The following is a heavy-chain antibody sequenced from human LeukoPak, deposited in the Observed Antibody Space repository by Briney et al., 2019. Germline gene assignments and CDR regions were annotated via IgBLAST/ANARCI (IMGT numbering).Heavy chain of an antibody. Sequence: GGSLRLSRVGSGFSLSDYWMHWVRQTPGKGLMWVSRITSDGSTTWYADSVKGRFTVSRDNAKNTLFLEMNSLRDEDTAVYYCAGDYIWGRLFWGQGTLVTVSS. D-gene: IGHD3-16*01. V-gene: IGHV3-74*01. CDR3: AGDYIWGRLF. CDR2: ITSDGSTT. CDR1: GFSLSDYW. J-gene: IGHJ4*01.